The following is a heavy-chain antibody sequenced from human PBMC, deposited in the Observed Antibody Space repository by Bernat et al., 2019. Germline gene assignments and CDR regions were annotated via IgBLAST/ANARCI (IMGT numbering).Heavy chain of an antibody. V-gene: IGHV1-18*01. D-gene: IGHD3-22*01. CDR3: YYYDSSGRSDAFDI. J-gene: IGHJ3*02. CDR1: GYTFTTYG. CDR2: ISAYNGNT. Sequence: QVQLVQSGAEVKKPGAPLKVSCKASGYTFTTYGISWVRQAPGQGLEWMGWISAYNGNTNYAQKLQGRVTMTTDTSTSTAYMELRSLRSDDTAVYFCYYYDSSGRSDAFDIWGQGTMVTVSS.